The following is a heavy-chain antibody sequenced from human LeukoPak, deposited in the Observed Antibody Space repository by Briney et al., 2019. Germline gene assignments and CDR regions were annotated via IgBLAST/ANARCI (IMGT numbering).Heavy chain of an antibody. Sequence: PSETLSLTCTVSSGSISSYDWSWIRQPAGKGLEWIGRIYTSGSPNYNPSLKSRVTIFVDTSKNQLSLRLNSVTAADTAVYYCARHGPVVTATDAFDLWGQGTMVTVSS. CDR3: ARHGPVVTATDAFDL. CDR1: SGSISSYD. V-gene: IGHV4-4*07. D-gene: IGHD2-21*02. J-gene: IGHJ3*01. CDR2: IYTSGSP.